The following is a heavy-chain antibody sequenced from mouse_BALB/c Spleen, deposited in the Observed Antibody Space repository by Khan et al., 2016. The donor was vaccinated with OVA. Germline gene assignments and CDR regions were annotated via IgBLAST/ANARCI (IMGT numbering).Heavy chain of an antibody. J-gene: IGHJ4*01. D-gene: IGHD2-10*01. CDR2: IWNFGTT. V-gene: IGHV2-6-1*01. CDR1: GSSLTNYG. CDR3: ARQPYYHYNIMDY. Sequence: VQLKESGPGLAPPSQSLSIPCTTSGSSLTNYGVPWVRKLPGTGLEWLVFIWNFGTTTTNSSLKSRLTITKDNSQCQVSLKMNSLQTDDTAIYFCARQPYYHYNIMDYWGQGTSVTVSS.